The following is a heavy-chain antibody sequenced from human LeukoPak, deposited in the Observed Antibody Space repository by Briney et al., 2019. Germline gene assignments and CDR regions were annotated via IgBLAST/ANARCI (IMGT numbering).Heavy chain of an antibody. CDR2: ISYDGSNK. Sequence: PGGSLRLSCAASGFTFSSYGMHWVRQAPGKGLEWVAVISYDGSNKYYADSVKGRFTISRDNSKNTLYLQMNSPRAEDTAVYYCSKDRGGAYGSGSSSYGIDVWGQGTTVTVSS. D-gene: IGHD3-10*01. CDR1: GFTFSSYG. V-gene: IGHV3-30*18. J-gene: IGHJ6*02. CDR3: SKDRGGAYGSGSSSYGIDV.